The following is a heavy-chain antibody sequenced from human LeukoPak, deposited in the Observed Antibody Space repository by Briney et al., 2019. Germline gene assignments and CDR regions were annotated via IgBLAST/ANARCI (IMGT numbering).Heavy chain of an antibody. CDR2: IYYSGST. Sequence: SETSSLTCTVSGGSISSYYWSWIRQPPGKGLEWIGYIYYSGSTNYNPSLKSRVTISVDTSKNQFSLKLSSVTAADTAVYYCARAYGDYDPFDYWGQGTLVTVSS. V-gene: IGHV4-59*01. CDR1: GGSISSYY. J-gene: IGHJ4*02. D-gene: IGHD4-17*01. CDR3: ARAYGDYDPFDY.